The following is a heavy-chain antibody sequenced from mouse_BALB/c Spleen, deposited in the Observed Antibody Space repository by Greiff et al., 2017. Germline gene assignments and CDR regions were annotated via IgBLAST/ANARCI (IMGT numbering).Heavy chain of an antibody. CDR2: INPGSGGT. D-gene: IGHD2-10*02. J-gene: IGHJ3*01. Sequence: QVQLKQSGAELVRPGTSVKVSCKASGYAFTNYLIEWVKQRPGQGLEWIGVINPGSGGTNYNEKFKGKATLTADKSSSTAYMQLSSLTSDDSAVYFCAGYGNPWFAYWGQGTLVTVSA. CDR3: AGYGNPWFAY. V-gene: IGHV1-54*01. CDR1: GYAFTNYL.